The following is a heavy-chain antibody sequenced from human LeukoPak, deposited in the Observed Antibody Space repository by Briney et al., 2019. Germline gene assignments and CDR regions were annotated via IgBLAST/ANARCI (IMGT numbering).Heavy chain of an antibody. D-gene: IGHD2-2*02. V-gene: IGHV3-74*01. CDR3: ARSPTIYCSSTSCYKFGAFDY. CDR2: IHSDGSST. CDR1: GFTFGNYW. J-gene: IGHJ4*02. Sequence: GGSLRLSCAASGFTFGNYWMHWVRQAPGKGLVWVSRIHSDGSSTTYADSVKGRFTISRDNAKNTLYLQMNSLRAEDTAVYFCARSPTIYCSSTSCYKFGAFDYWGQGTLVTVSS.